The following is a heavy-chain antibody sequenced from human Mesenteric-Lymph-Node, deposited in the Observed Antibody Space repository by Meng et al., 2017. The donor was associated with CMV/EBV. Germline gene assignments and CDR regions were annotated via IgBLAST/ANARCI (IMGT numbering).Heavy chain of an antibody. CDR1: GGSISSYY. CDR2: IYYSGST. D-gene: IGHD2-21*01. V-gene: IGHV4-59*12. Sequence: GSLRLSCTVSGGSISSYYWSWIRQPPGKGLEWIGYIYYSGSTNYNPSLKSRVTISVDTSKNVLLLQMNTLRVEDTAVYFCAREVIGALVALDNWGQGTLVTVSS. J-gene: IGHJ4*02. CDR3: AREVIGALVALDN.